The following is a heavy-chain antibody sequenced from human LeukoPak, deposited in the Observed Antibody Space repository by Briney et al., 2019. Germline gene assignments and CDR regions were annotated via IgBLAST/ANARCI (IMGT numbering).Heavy chain of an antibody. CDR3: ARDLASSVVVPAAPSA. V-gene: IGHV1-18*01. CDR2: ISAYNGNT. CDR1: GYTFTSYG. Sequence: ASVKVSCKASGYTFTSYGISWVRQAPGQGLEWMGWISAYNGNTNYAQKLQGRVTMTTDTSTSTAYMELRSLRSDDTAVYYCARDLASSVVVPAAPSAWGQGTLVTVSS. J-gene: IGHJ1*01. D-gene: IGHD2-2*01.